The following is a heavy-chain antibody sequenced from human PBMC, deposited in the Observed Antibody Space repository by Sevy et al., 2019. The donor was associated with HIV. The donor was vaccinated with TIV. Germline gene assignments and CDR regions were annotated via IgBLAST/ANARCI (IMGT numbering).Heavy chain of an antibody. CDR3: ARAVRWFRDHDY. D-gene: IGHD3-10*01. CDR1: GGSFSGYY. J-gene: IGHJ4*02. V-gene: IGHV4-34*01. Sequence: SETLSLTCAVYGGSFSGYYWNWIRQSPGKGLEWIGEINHSGSTHYNPSLKSRVTISVDTSKNQFSLKLSSVTAADTAVYYCARAVRWFRDHDYWGQGTLVTVSS. CDR2: INHSGST.